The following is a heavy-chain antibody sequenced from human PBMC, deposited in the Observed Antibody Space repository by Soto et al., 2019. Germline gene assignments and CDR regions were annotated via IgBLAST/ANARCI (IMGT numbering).Heavy chain of an antibody. Sequence: PGGSLRLSCAASGITFSSYAMHWVRQAPGKGLEWVAVISYDGSNKYYADSVRGRFTISRDNSKNTLYLQMNSLRAEDTAVYYCAKSRPPYDRVVKPFDYWGQGALVTVSS. CDR2: ISYDGSNK. CDR3: AKSRPPYDRVVKPFDY. CDR1: GITFSSYA. D-gene: IGHD3-22*01. J-gene: IGHJ4*02. V-gene: IGHV3-30*18.